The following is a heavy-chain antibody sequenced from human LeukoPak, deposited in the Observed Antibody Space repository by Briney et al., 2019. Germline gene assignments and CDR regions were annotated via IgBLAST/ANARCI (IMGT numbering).Heavy chain of an antibody. V-gene: IGHV1-46*01. D-gene: IGHD1-26*01. J-gene: IGHJ6*02. CDR3: ARDCGYSGSYFYYGMDV. Sequence: ASVKVSCKASGYTFTSYYMHWVRQAPGQGLEWMGMINPSGGSTSYAQKFQGRVTMTRDTSTSTVYMELSSLRSEDTAVYYCARDCGYSGSYFYYGMDVWGQGTTVTVSS. CDR2: INPSGGST. CDR1: GYTFTSYY.